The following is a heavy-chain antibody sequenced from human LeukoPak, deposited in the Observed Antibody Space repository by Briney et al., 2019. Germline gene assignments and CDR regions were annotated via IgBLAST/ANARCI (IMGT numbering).Heavy chain of an antibody. D-gene: IGHD3/OR15-3a*01. CDR2: INPNSGGT. CDR3: ARGPLGLGPDY. Sequence: ASVKVSFKASGYTFTCYYIHWVRPAPGQGLEWMGWINPNSGGTNYAQKFQGRVTITRDTSISTAYMELSRLRSDDTAGYYCARGPLGLGPDYWGQGTVVSVSS. V-gene: IGHV1-2*02. J-gene: IGHJ4*02. CDR1: GYTFTCYY.